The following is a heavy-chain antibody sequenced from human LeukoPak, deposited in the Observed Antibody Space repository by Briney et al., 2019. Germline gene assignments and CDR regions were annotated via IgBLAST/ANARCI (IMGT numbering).Heavy chain of an antibody. D-gene: IGHD6-19*01. CDR2: ISWDGGST. CDR1: GFTFDDYT. V-gene: IGHV3-43*01. Sequence: SGGSLRLSCAASGFTFDDYTMHWVRQAPGKGLEWVSLISWDGGSTYYADSMKGRFTISRDNSKNSLYLQMNSLRTEDTALYYCAKDISGGSGWYDYWGQGTLVTVSS. CDR3: AKDISGGSGWYDY. J-gene: IGHJ4*02.